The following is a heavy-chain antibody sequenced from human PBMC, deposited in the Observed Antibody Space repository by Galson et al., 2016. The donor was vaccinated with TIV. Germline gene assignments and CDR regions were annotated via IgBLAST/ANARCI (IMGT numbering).Heavy chain of an antibody. Sequence: LSLTCIVSGGPINNYDYWSWIRQPPGKGLEWIGYVYYSGSTNYNPSLKSRVTILIDTSKNQFSLGLTSVTAADTAVYYCARIGLEWPTYYYMDVWGNGTTVTVSS. J-gene: IGHJ6*03. CDR3: ARIGLEWPTYYYMDV. D-gene: IGHD3/OR15-3a*01. CDR1: GGPINNYDY. CDR2: VYYSGST. V-gene: IGHV4-59*01.